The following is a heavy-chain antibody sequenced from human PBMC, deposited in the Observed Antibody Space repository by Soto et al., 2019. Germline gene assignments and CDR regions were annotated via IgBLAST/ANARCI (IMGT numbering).Heavy chain of an antibody. J-gene: IGHJ4*02. CDR3: ARGPYYYDSSGYYYGSPVDY. V-gene: IGHV4-34*01. Sequence: SETLSLTCAVYGGSFSGYYWSWIRQPPGKGLEWIGEINHSGSTNYNPSPKSRVTISVDTSKNQFSLKLSSVTAADTAVYYCARGPYYYDSSGYYYGSPVDYWGQGTLVTVSS. D-gene: IGHD3-22*01. CDR2: INHSGST. CDR1: GGSFSGYY.